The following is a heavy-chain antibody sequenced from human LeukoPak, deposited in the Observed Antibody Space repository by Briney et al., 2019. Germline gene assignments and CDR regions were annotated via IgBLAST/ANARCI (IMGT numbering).Heavy chain of an antibody. CDR1: GFTFSSYA. CDR3: AKGGVPVVSPAVN. J-gene: IGHJ4*02. CDR2: ISYDGSNK. D-gene: IGHD2-2*01. V-gene: IGHV3-30-3*01. Sequence: GGSLRLSCAASGFTFSSYAMHWVRQAPGKGLEWVAVISYDGSNKYYADSVKGRFSISRDNSKNTLYLQMNSLRAEDTAVYYCAKGGVPVVSPAVNWGQGTLVTVSS.